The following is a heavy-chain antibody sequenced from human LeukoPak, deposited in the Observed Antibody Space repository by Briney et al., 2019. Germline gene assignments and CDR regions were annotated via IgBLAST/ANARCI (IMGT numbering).Heavy chain of an antibody. CDR2: ISAYNGNT. Sequence: ASVKVSCKASGYTFTSYGISWVRQAPGQGLEWMGWISAYNGNTNYAQKLQGRVTMTTDTSTSTAYMELRSLRSDDTAVYYCARVTRPGGDCRHCFDYWGQGTLVTVSS. CDR1: GYTFTSYG. CDR3: ARVTRPGGDCRHCFDY. V-gene: IGHV1-18*01. D-gene: IGHD2-21*02. J-gene: IGHJ4*02.